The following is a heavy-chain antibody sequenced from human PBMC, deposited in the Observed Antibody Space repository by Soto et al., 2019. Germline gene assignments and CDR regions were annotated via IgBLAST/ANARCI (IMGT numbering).Heavy chain of an antibody. Sequence: EVQLVESGGGLVQPGGSLRLSCAASGFMFGSYWMTWVRHAPGKGLEWVANIKRDGSEKFYVDSLKGRFTIYRNNADNSLILHMNSLRVDDTGVYYCARVRANDYEIDYWGQGALVTVSS. CDR2: IKRDGSEK. CDR1: GFMFGSYW. CDR3: ARVRANDYEIDY. D-gene: IGHD4-17*01. J-gene: IGHJ4*02. V-gene: IGHV3-7*03.